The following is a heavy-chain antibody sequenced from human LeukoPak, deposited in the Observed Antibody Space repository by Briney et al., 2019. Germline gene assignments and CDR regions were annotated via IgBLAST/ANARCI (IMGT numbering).Heavy chain of an antibody. CDR1: GGSLNGYY. Sequence: SETLSLTCAVYGGSLNGYYWSWIRQPPGKGLGWIGEGSDSGGTKYNPSLRSRVTISADTSKNQFSLKLSSVTAADTAVYYCAKNGQSGFSFDPWGQGTLVTVSS. V-gene: IGHV4-34*01. J-gene: IGHJ5*02. D-gene: IGHD3-3*01. CDR2: GSDSGGT. CDR3: AKNGQSGFSFDP.